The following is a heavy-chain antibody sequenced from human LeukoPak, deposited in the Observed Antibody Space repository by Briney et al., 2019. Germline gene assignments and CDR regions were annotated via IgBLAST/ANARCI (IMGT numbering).Heavy chain of an antibody. CDR2: IYYSGGT. CDR1: GGSMSSYS. Sequence: SETLSLTCTVSGGSMSSYSWSWIRQPPGEGLEWIGFIYYSGGTNYNPSLKSRVTISVDTSKNQFSLRLSSVTAADTALYYCARSIAAPGRWFDSWGQGTLVTVSS. D-gene: IGHD6-13*01. J-gene: IGHJ5*01. CDR3: ARSIAAPGRWFDS. V-gene: IGHV4-59*08.